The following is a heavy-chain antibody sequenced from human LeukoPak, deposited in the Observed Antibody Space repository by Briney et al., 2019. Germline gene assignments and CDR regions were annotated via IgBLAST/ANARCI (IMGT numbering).Heavy chain of an antibody. CDR1: GFTFSSYG. CDR2: IWYDGSNK. Sequence: PGRSLRLSCAASGFTFSSYGMHWVRQAPVKGLEWVAVIWYDGSNKYYADSVKGRFTISRDNSKSTLYLQMNSLRAEDTALYYCAKAHYYDSSGYYLGPADYWGQGTLVTVSS. J-gene: IGHJ4*02. CDR3: AKAHYYDSSGYYLGPADY. V-gene: IGHV3-33*06. D-gene: IGHD3-22*01.